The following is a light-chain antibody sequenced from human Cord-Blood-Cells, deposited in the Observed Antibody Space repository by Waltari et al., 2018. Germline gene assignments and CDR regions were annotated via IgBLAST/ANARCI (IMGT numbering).Light chain of an antibody. CDR3: QEYYSTPRT. CDR2: WAS. J-gene: IGKJ1*01. Sequence: DIVMTQSPDSLAVSLGERATINCKSSQSVLYSSNNKDHLAWYQEKPGQPPKLVIYWASTREAGVPDRVSGSGAGTDFTLTISRLQAEDVGVYFWQEYYSTPRTFGQGTKVEIK. CDR1: QSVLYSSNNKDH. V-gene: IGKV4-1*01.